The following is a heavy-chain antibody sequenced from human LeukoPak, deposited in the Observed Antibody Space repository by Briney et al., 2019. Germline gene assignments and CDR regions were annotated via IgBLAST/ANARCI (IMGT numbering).Heavy chain of an antibody. CDR1: GFTFSSYW. CDR2: INSDGRST. Sequence: GGSLRLSRAASGFTFSSYWMHWVRQAPGKGLVGVSRINSDGRSTSYADSVKGRFTISRDNAKNTLYLQMNSLRAEDTAVYYCARVRWGGLYYFDYWGQGTLVTVSS. J-gene: IGHJ4*02. D-gene: IGHD3-16*01. V-gene: IGHV3-74*01. CDR3: ARVRWGGLYYFDY.